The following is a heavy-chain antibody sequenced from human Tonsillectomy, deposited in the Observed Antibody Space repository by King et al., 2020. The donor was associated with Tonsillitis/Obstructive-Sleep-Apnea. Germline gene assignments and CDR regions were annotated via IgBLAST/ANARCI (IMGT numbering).Heavy chain of an antibody. CDR1: GFSLSTSGMC. Sequence: TLKESGPALVKPTQTLTLTCTFSGFSLSTSGMCVSWIRQPPGKALEWLARIDWDDDKYYSTSLKTRLTISKDTSKNQVCLTMTNMDPVDTATYYCARTSCTNSRAHYFDYWGQGTLVTVSS. J-gene: IGHJ4*02. V-gene: IGHV2-70*11. CDR3: ARTSCTNSRAHYFDY. CDR2: IDWDDDK. D-gene: IGHD1-1*01.